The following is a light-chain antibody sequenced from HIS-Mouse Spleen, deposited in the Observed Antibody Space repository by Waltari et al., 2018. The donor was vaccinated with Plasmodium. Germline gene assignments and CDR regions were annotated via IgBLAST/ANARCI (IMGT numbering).Light chain of an antibody. J-gene: IGLJ2*01. Sequence: QSALTQPPSASGSPGQSVTISCTGPSSDLGGYNFVYWYQQPPGKAPKLMIYEVSKRPSGVPDRFSGSKSGNTASLTVSGLQAEDEADYYCSSYAGSNNLVFGGGTKLTVL. CDR2: EVS. CDR1: SSDLGGYNF. CDR3: SSYAGSNNLV. V-gene: IGLV2-8*01.